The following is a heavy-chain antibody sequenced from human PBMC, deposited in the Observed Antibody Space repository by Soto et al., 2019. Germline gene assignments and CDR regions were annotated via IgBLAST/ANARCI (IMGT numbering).Heavy chain of an antibody. CDR1: GGSISSYY. V-gene: IGHV4-59*01. D-gene: IGHD3-16*01. J-gene: IGHJ4*02. CDR3: ASHLWGDGSWEY. CDR2: IYNTDRP. Sequence: QVQLQESGPGLVKPSETLSLTCTVSGGSISSYYWSWIRQPPGKRLEWIAYIYNTDRPNYNPSLKSRVTIAVDASKNQVSLKLSSVTAADTAVYYCASHLWGDGSWEYWVEGTLLTVSS.